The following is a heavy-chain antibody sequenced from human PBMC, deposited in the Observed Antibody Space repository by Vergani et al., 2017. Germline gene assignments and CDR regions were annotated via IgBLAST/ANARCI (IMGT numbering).Heavy chain of an antibody. D-gene: IGHD6-19*01. CDR3: TRLGAVAGMGGDY. J-gene: IGHJ4*02. V-gene: IGHV3-74*03. CDR2: IKSDGSIT. CDR1: GFSFNSYW. Sequence: DVHLAESGGGFFQPGGSLRLSCSASGFSFNSYWMHWVRQVPGKGLLWVSRIKSDGSITAYADSVKGRFIISRDNSKNTLYLQMNSLKTEDTAVYYCTRLGAVAGMGGDYWGQGTLVTVSS.